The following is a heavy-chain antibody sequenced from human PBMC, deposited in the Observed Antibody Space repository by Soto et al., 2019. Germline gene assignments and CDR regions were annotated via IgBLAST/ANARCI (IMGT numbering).Heavy chain of an antibody. Sequence: EVQLLESGGGLVQPGGSLRLSCAASGFTFSSHDINWVRQAPGKGLEWVSGSGRAGITTYADSVKGRFTISRDNYENTVDKKMNTLRVKENGMYCCARRYDSGSYLDNWGQGTLVTVSS. CDR2: SGRAGIT. J-gene: IGHJ4*02. CDR3: ARRYDSGSYLDN. V-gene: IGHV3-23*01. CDR1: GFTFSSHD. D-gene: IGHD3-10*01.